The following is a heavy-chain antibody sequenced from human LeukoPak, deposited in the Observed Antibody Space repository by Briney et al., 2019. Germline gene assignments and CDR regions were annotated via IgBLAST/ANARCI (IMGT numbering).Heavy chain of an antibody. CDR3: TAGVFTLYLDY. V-gene: IGHV3-15*01. CDR1: GFTFSSYA. D-gene: IGHD3-22*01. CDR2: IKSKTDGGTT. J-gene: IGHJ4*02. Sequence: GGSLRLSCAASGFTFSSYAMSWVRQAPGKGLEWVGRIKSKTDGGTTDYAAPVKGRFTISRDDSKNMLYLQMNSLKTEGPGVYYRTAGVFTLYLDYWGQGTLVTVSS.